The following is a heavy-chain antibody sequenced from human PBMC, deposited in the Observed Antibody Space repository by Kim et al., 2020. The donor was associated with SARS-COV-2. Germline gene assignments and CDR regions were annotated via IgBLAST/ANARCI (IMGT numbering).Heavy chain of an antibody. J-gene: IGHJ4*02. D-gene: IGHD6-13*01. CDR1: GGSFSGYY. CDR3: ARGWYSSSWYGY. Sequence: SETLSLTCAVYGGSFSGYYWSWIRQPPGKGLEWIGEINHSGSTNYNPSLKSRVTISVDTSKNQFSLKLSSVTAADTAVYYCARGWYSSSWYGYWGQGTLVTVSS. V-gene: IGHV4-34*01. CDR2: INHSGST.